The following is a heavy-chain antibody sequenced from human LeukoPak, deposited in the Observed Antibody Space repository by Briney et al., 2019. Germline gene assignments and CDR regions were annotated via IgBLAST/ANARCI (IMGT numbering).Heavy chain of an antibody. CDR3: AREGGYCTGGTCHQFDY. V-gene: IGHV3-48*03. D-gene: IGHD2-15*01. Sequence: PGGSLRLSCAASGFTFSSYEMNWVRQAPGKGLEWASYISRSGSTRYSADSVKGRFTISRDNAENSLYLQMHSLRAEDTAVYYCAREGGYCTGGTCHQFDYWGQGTLVTVSS. CDR1: GFTFSSYE. J-gene: IGHJ4*02. CDR2: ISRSGSTR.